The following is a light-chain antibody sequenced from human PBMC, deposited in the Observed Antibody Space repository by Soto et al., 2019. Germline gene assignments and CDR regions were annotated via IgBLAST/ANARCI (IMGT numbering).Light chain of an antibody. CDR1: QGFXNW. CDR2: PAS. V-gene: IGKV1-5*01. Sequence: IPMTHCASTLPASVGDRVTITCRASQGFXNWLVWYQRKPGTAPKLLXYPASTLERGGPSRXSGSGSGTEFTLTISSLQPEDFANYYCQQYNSDSYTFGQGTRLEIK. J-gene: IGKJ5*01. CDR3: QQYNSDSYT.